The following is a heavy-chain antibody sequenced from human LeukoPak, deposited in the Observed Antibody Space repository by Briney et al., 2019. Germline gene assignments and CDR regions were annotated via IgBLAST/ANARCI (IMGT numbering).Heavy chain of an antibody. V-gene: IGHV1-2*06. CDR3: AREPNSGYYYYMDV. CDR1: GYTFTGYY. Sequence: ASVKVSFKASGYTFTGYYMHWVRQAPGQGLEWMGRINPNSGGTNYAQKFQGRVTMTRDTSISTAYMELSRLRSDDTAVYYCAREPNSGYYYYMDVWGKGTTDTVSS. CDR2: INPNSGGT. D-gene: IGHD4-23*01. J-gene: IGHJ6*03.